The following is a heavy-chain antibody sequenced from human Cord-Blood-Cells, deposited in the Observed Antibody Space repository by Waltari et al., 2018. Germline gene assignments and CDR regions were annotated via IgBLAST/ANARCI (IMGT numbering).Heavy chain of an antibody. CDR3: ARESGRLHWYFDL. Sequence: GGYYWSWIRQHPGKGLEWIGYIYYSGSTYYNPSLKSRVTISVDTSKNQFSLKLSSVTAADTAVYYCARESGRLHWYFDLWGRGTLVTVSS. CDR2: IYYSGST. V-gene: IGHV4-31*02. J-gene: IGHJ2*01. CDR1: GGYY. D-gene: IGHD3-3*01.